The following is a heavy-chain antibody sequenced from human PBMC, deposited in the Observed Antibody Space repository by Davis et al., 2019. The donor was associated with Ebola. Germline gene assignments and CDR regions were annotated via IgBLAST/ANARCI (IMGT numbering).Heavy chain of an antibody. J-gene: IGHJ5*02. Sequence: MPSETLSLTCTVSGGSISGSYWSWIRQTPGKGPEWIGYIYYKGSTNYNPSPKSRVTISVDTSKNQFSLRLASVTAADTAVYYCARREVVTTGDSFDPWGQGRLVIVSS. D-gene: IGHD2-15*01. CDR2: IYYKGST. V-gene: IGHV4-59*08. CDR3: ARREVVTTGDSFDP. CDR1: GGSISGSY.